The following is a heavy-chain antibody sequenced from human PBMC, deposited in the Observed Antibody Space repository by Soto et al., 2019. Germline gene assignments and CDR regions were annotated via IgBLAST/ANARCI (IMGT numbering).Heavy chain of an antibody. CDR1: GYTFTCYH. D-gene: IGHD5-18*01. Sequence: ASVKVSRKASGYTFTCYHMHWLRQAPGQGLEWMGIINPSGGSTSYAQKFQGRVTMTRDTSTSTVYMELSSLRSEDTAVYYCARSYTAIDAFDIWGQGTMVTVSS. CDR2: INPSGGST. J-gene: IGHJ3*02. CDR3: ARSYTAIDAFDI. V-gene: IGHV1-46*01.